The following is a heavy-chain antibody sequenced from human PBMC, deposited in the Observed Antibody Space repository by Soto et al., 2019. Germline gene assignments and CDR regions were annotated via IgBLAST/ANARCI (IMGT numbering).Heavy chain of an antibody. CDR2: IYYSGST. D-gene: IGHD2-15*01. J-gene: IGHJ5*02. Sequence: SETLSLTCTVSGGSISSYYWSWIRQPPGKGLEWIGYIYYSGSTNYNPSLKSRVTISVDTSKNQFSLKLSSVTAADTAVYYCARQTKGVVAATPHNWFDPWGQGTLVTVSS. CDR1: GGSISSYY. CDR3: ARQTKGVVAATPHNWFDP. V-gene: IGHV4-59*08.